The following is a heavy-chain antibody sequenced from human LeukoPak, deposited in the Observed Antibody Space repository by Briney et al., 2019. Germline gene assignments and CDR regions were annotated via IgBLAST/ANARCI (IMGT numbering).Heavy chain of an antibody. CDR3: ARGSYYDSSAYPTYFDY. CDR2: IYHSGST. V-gene: IGHV4-38-2*02. CDR1: GYSIANGYY. J-gene: IGHJ4*02. Sequence: PSETLSLTCTVSGYSIANGYYWGWIRPPPGKGLEWIGSIYHSGSTYYNPSLKSRVTISVDTSKNQFSLKLSSVTAADTAVYYCARGSYYDSSAYPTYFDYWGQGTLVTVSS. D-gene: IGHD3-22*01.